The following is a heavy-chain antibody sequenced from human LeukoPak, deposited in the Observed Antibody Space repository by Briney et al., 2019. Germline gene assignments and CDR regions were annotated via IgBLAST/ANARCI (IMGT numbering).Heavy chain of an antibody. V-gene: IGHV4-39*01. CDR3: ARQSRVVVAAIGYYFDY. CDR1: GGSISSSSYY. Sequence: PSETLSLTCTVSGGSISSSSYYWGWIRQPLGKGLEWIGSIYYSGSTYYNPSLKSRVTISVDTSKNQFSLKLSSVTAADTVVYYCARQSRVVVAAIGYYFDYWGQGTLVTVSS. CDR2: IYYSGST. J-gene: IGHJ4*02. D-gene: IGHD2-15*01.